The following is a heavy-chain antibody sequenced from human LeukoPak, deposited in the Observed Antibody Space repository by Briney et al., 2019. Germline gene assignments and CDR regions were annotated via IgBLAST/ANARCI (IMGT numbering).Heavy chain of an antibody. V-gene: IGHV1-69*06. CDR1: GGTFSSYA. Sequence: SVKVSCKASGGTFSSYAIGWVRQAPGQGLEWMGGIIPIFGTANYAQKFQGRVTITADKSTSTAYMELSSLRSEDTAVYYCARVGDPTFWSGYMYNWFDPWGQGTLVTVSS. J-gene: IGHJ5*02. CDR3: ARVGDPTFWSGYMYNWFDP. D-gene: IGHD3-3*01. CDR2: IIPIFGTA.